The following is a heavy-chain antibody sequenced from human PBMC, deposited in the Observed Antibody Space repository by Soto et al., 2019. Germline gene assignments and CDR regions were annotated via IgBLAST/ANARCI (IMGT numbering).Heavy chain of an antibody. CDR3: ARDIPRQQLALDY. V-gene: IGHV3-33*01. CDR1: GFTFSSYG. CDR2: IWYDGSNK. D-gene: IGHD6-13*01. J-gene: IGHJ4*02. Sequence: PGGSLRLSCAASGFTFSSYGMHWVRQAPGRGLEWVAVIWYDGSNKYYADSVKGRFTISRDNSKNTLYLQMNSLRAEDTAVYYCARDIPRQQLALDYWGQGTLVTVSS.